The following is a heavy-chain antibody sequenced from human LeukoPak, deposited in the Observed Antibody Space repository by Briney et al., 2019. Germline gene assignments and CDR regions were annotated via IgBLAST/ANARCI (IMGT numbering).Heavy chain of an antibody. CDR3: ARGGRGSAAVVAPRSFDI. Sequence: GGSLRLSCAASGFTVSSIHMVWVRQAPGKGLEWVSVTYTGGNSYYADSVKGRFIISRDISKNTLYLQMNSLRAEDSALYYCARGGRGSAAVVAPRSFDIWGQGTMITVSS. J-gene: IGHJ3*02. CDR2: TYTGGNS. V-gene: IGHV3-53*01. D-gene: IGHD3-22*01. CDR1: GFTVSSIH.